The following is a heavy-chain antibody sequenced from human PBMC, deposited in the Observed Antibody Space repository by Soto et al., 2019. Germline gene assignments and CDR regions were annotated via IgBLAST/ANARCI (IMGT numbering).Heavy chain of an antibody. CDR2: ISSSSSYT. CDR1: GFTFSDYY. J-gene: IGHJ5*02. V-gene: IGHV3-11*05. CDR3: ARDTGVNNWFDP. Sequence: QVQLVESGGGLVKPGGSLRLSCAASGFTFSDYYMSWIRQAPGKGLEWVSYISSSSSYTNYADSVKGRFTISRDNAKNSLYLQMNSLRAEDTAVYYCARDTGVNNWFDPWGQGTLVTVSS.